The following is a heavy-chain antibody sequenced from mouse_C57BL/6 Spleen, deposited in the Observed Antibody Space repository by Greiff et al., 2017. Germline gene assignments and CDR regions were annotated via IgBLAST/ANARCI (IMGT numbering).Heavy chain of an antibody. Sequence: QVQLQQSGAELVKPGASVKISCKASGYAFSSYRMNWVKQRPGKGLEWIGQIYPGDGDTNYNGTFKGKATLTADKSSSTAYMQLSSLTSEESAVYFCARSELGPDYWGQGTTLTVSS. J-gene: IGHJ2*01. CDR1: GYAFSSYR. D-gene: IGHD4-1*01. CDR3: ARSELGPDY. CDR2: IYPGDGDT. V-gene: IGHV1-80*01.